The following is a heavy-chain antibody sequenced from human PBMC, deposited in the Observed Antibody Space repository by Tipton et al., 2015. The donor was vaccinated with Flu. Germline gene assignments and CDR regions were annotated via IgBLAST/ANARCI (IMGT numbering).Heavy chain of an antibody. Sequence: TLSLTCSVSGDSIGSRYYWGWIRQPPGRGLEWIGNIHRSGNTYHNPSLKSRVTMSVDTSKNQFSLKLTSVTAADTAVYYCARDGAGTPYWGQGTLVTVSS. CDR1: GDSIGSRYY. V-gene: IGHV4-38-2*02. J-gene: IGHJ4*02. CDR3: ARDGAGTPY. CDR2: IHRSGNT. D-gene: IGHD6-19*01.